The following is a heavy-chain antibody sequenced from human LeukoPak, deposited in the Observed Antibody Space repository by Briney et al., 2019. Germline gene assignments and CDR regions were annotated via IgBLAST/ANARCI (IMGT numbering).Heavy chain of an antibody. D-gene: IGHD3-3*01. Sequence: PSGTLSLTCTVSGGSISSSSYYWGWIRQPPGKGLEWIGSIYYSGSTYYNPSLKSRVTISVDTSKNQFSLKLSSVTAADTAVYYCARAGFWSGYYYYYYGMDVWGQGTTVTVSS. CDR3: ARAGFWSGYYYYYYGMDV. CDR2: IYYSGST. CDR1: GGSISSSSYY. V-gene: IGHV4-39*07. J-gene: IGHJ6*02.